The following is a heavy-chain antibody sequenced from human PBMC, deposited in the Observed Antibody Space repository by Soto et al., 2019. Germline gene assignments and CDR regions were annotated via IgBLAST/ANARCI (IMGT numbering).Heavy chain of an antibody. CDR3: SRIAVSGPRDSFDY. CDR1: GGSISNSSYL. V-gene: IGHV4-39*01. J-gene: IGHJ4*02. Sequence: SDTLSLTCSVSGGSISNSSYLWGWVRQPPGKGLQWIGSVSHIGSTNYNPSLKSRLTISVGTSKTQSSLRLDSVTAADTAVYYCSRIAVSGPRDSFDYWGQGILVTVSS. CDR2: VSHIGST. D-gene: IGHD6-19*01.